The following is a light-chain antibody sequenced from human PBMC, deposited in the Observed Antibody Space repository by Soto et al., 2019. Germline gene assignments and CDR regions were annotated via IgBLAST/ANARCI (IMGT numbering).Light chain of an antibody. Sequence: DIQMTQSPSSVSASVGDRVTISCRASQGVTTWLAWYQQKPGRAPKLLIYAASTLQSGVPSRFSGSGSGTDFTRTISSLQPEDFATYYCQQATSFPRTFGQGTKVEIK. CDR2: AAS. CDR3: QQATSFPRT. CDR1: QGVTTW. V-gene: IGKV1-12*01. J-gene: IGKJ1*01.